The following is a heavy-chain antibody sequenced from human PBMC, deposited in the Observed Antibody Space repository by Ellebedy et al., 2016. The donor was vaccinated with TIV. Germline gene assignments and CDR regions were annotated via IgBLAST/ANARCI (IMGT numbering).Heavy chain of an antibody. CDR3: ARRQLSMSDY. J-gene: IGHJ4*02. V-gene: IGHV1-8*01. D-gene: IGHD1-1*01. CDR2: MNPNSGNT. CDR1: GYIFTNYD. Sequence: AASVKVSCKASGYIFTNYDINWVRQATGQGLEWMGRMNPNSGNTGYAQKFQGRVTMTRNTSISTAYMELPSLRSEDTAVYFCARRQLSMSDYWGQGTLVTVSS.